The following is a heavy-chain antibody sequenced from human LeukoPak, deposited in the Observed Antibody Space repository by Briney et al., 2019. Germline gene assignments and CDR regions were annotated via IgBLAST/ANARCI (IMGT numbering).Heavy chain of an antibody. CDR3: ARVGVYGDYGVSSESDY. CDR1: GYTFTSYD. CDR2: MNPNSGNT. J-gene: IGHJ4*02. Sequence: VSVKVSCKASGYTFTSYDINWVRQATGQGLEWMGWMNPNSGNTGYAQKFQGRVTMTRNTSISTAYMELSSLRSEDTAVYYCARVGVYGDYGVSSESDYWGQGTLVTVSS. V-gene: IGHV1-8*01. D-gene: IGHD4-17*01.